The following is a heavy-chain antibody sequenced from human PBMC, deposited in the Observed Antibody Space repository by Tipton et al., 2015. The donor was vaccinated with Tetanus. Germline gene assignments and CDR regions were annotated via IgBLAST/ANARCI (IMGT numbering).Heavy chain of an antibody. CDR1: GGSISSGSSY. Sequence: TLSLTCTVSGGSISSGSSYWSWVRQPPGKKLEWLGYVFYSGSTYYNPSLKSRVTISVDTSKNQFSLKLSSVTAADTAVYYCARTSGYMYSDTWGQGTLVTVSS. CDR2: VFYSGST. V-gene: IGHV4-30-4*08. J-gene: IGHJ1*01. CDR3: ARTSGYMYSDT. D-gene: IGHD3-3*01.